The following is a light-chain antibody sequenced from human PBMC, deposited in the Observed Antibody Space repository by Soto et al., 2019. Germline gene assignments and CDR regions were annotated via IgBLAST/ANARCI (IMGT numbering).Light chain of an antibody. CDR3: QQYGSSPRT. V-gene: IGKV3-20*01. Sequence: DIQLTQSPSTLSASVGDRATITCRASQSISSWLAWYQQKPGQAPRLLIYDASSRATGIPDRFSGSGSGTDFTLTISRLEPEDFAVYYCQQYGSSPRTFGQGTKVDIK. CDR2: DAS. J-gene: IGKJ1*01. CDR1: QSISSW.